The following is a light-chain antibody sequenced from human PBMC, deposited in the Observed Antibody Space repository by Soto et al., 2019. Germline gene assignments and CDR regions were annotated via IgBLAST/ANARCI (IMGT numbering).Light chain of an antibody. Sequence: EIVLTQSPATLSLSPGGSATLSCRASQSVTFGLAWYQARPGQAPRLLIYGAFKRASGVPADFSGSGSGTEFNLPSSGVASEDFAVYYCQQYTNLETFGGGTRVEIK. J-gene: IGKJ4*01. CDR3: QQYTNLET. V-gene: IGKV3-15*01. CDR2: GAF. CDR1: QSVTFG.